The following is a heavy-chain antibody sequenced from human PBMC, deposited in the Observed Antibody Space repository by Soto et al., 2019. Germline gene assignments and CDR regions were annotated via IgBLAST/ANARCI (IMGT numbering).Heavy chain of an antibody. J-gene: IGHJ6*03. Sequence: SETLSLTCVVYGRSFRGYYWSWIRQPPGKGLEWIGEINHSGSTNYNPSLKSRVTISVDTSKNQFSLKLSSVTAAETAVYYCARGRKRNRYYYYMDGWGKGTTVTVSS. CDR1: GRSFRGYY. CDR2: INHSGST. D-gene: IGHD1-1*01. V-gene: IGHV4-34*01. CDR3: ARGRKRNRYYYYMDG.